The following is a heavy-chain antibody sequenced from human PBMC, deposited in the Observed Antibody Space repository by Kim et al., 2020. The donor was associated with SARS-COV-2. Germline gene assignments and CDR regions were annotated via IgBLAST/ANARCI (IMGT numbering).Heavy chain of an antibody. CDR2: ISYDESNK. V-gene: IGHV3-30*04. D-gene: IGHD1-26*01. Sequence: GGSLRLSCAASGFTFSSYAMHWVRQAPGKGLGWGAVISYDESNKYYADSVKGRFTISRDNSKNTLYLQMNSLRAEDTAVYYCARARVGALFDYWGQGTLVTVSS. CDR1: GFTFSSYA. J-gene: IGHJ4*02. CDR3: ARARVGALFDY.